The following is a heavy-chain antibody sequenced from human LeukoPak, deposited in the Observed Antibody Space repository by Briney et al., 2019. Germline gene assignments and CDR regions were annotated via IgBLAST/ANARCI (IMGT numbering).Heavy chain of an antibody. J-gene: IGHJ3*02. CDR3: AKVSQYSSGWYAILDAFDI. D-gene: IGHD6-19*01. CDR2: ISGSGGST. Sequence: GGSLRLSCAASGFTFSSYAMSWVRQAPGKGLEWVSAISGSGGSTYYADSVKGRFTISRGNSKNTLYLQMNSLRAEDTVVYYCAKVSQYSSGWYAILDAFDIWGQGTMVTVSS. CDR1: GFTFSSYA. V-gene: IGHV3-23*01.